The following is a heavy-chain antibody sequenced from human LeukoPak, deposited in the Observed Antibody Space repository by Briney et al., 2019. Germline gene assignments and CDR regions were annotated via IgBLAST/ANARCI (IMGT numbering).Heavy chain of an antibody. J-gene: IGHJ4*02. CDR1: GFTFSSYG. D-gene: IGHD3-10*01. CDR2: ISSSSSTI. V-gene: IGHV3-48*01. Sequence: GGSLRLSCAASGFTFSSYGMNWVRQAPGKGLEWVSYISSSSSTIYYADSVKGRFTISRDNAKNSLYLQMNSLRAEDTAVYYCAREQEGYYGSGSSTIDYWGQGTLVTVSS. CDR3: AREQEGYYGSGSSTIDY.